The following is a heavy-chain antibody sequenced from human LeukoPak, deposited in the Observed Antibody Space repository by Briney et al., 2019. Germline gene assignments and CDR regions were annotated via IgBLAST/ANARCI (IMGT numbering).Heavy chain of an antibody. CDR3: ARPDYFASHD. D-gene: IGHD3-10*01. J-gene: IGHJ4*02. CDR1: GFNFPKSW. V-gene: IGHV5-51*01. CDR2: IYPDASRT. Sequence: GESLKISCKGSGFNFPKSWIGWVRQMPGKGLKWMAIIYPDASRTKYSPSFQGQVTISADRSINTAYLQWSSLRASDTAMYYCARPDYFASHDWGQGTLVTVSS.